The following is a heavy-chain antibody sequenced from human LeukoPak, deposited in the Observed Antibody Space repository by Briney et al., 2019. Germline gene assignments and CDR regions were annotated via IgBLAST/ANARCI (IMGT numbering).Heavy chain of an antibody. J-gene: IGHJ6*02. Sequence: PGGSLRLSCAASGFTFDDYAMHWVRQAPGKGLEWVSGISWNSGSIGYADSVKGRFTISRDNAKNSLYLQMNSLRAEDTALYYCAKDMKAWSGEYYYYGMDVWGQGTTVTVSS. CDR2: ISWNSGSI. CDR3: AKDMKAWSGEYYYYGMDV. CDR1: GFTFDDYA. V-gene: IGHV3-9*01. D-gene: IGHD1-14*01.